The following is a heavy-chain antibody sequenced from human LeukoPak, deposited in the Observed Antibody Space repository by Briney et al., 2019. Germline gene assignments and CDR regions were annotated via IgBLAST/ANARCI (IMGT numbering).Heavy chain of an antibody. CDR2: ISGSGGST. Sequence: GGSLRLSCAASGFTFSSYGINWVRQAPGKGLEWVSTISGSGGSTFYAASVKGRFTISRDNSKNTLFLHMNSLRAEDTAVYYCAKDVWDLVVVPTAKLDYWGQGTLVTVSS. CDR1: GFTFSSYG. CDR3: AKDVWDLVVVPTAKLDY. V-gene: IGHV3-23*01. J-gene: IGHJ4*02. D-gene: IGHD2-2*01.